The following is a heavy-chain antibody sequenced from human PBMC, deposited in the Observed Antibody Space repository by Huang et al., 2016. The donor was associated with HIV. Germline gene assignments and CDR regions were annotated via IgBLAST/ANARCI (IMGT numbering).Heavy chain of an antibody. CDR2: ISYDGSNK. D-gene: IGHD6-13*01. J-gene: IGHJ4*02. CDR1: GFTFSSYA. CDR3: ARRLAAAARGFDY. Sequence: QVQLVESGGGVVQPGRSLRLSFAASGFTFSSYAMHWGRQTAGKGLGWVAVISYDGSNKNYADSVKGRFTISRDNSKNTLYLQMNSLGAEDTAVYYCARRLAAAARGFDYWGQGTLVTVSS. V-gene: IGHV3-30-3*01.